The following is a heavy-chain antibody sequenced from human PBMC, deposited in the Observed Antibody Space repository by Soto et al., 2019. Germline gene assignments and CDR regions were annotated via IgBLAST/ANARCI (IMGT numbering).Heavy chain of an antibody. CDR3: ARALGLSYFDS. J-gene: IGHJ4*02. CDR2: IIPLFATP. D-gene: IGHD2-15*01. Sequence: ASVKVSCKASGGAFVRDGLSWVRQAPGQGLEWMGGIIPLFATPKYAQKFQGRVTVTVDEDTNTAYMEMRRLRSEDTAVYFCARALGLSYFDSWGQGTLVTVLL. V-gene: IGHV1-69*13. CDR1: GGAFVRDG.